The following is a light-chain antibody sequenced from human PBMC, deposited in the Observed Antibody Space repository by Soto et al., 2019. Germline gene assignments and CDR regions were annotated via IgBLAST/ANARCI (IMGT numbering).Light chain of an antibody. V-gene: IGKV1-27*01. CDR2: AAS. Sequence: DIPMTQSPSSLSASVGDRVTITCRASQGISNSLAWYQQKPGKVPKLLIYAASTLQSGVPSRFSGSGSGTDCTLTISSLQPEDVATYYCQKYHSAPPWTFGQGTKVEIK. CDR3: QKYHSAPPWT. J-gene: IGKJ1*01. CDR1: QGISNS.